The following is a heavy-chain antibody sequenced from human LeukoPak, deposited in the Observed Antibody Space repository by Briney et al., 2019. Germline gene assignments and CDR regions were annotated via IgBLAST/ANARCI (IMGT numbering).Heavy chain of an antibody. V-gene: IGHV4-59*01. J-gene: IGHJ4*02. CDR3: ARGEGDCSSTSCYGYFGY. D-gene: IGHD2-2*01. CDR1: GGSISSYY. Sequence: PSETLSLTCTVSGGSISSYYWSWIRQPPGKGLEWIGYIYYSGSTNYNPSLKSRVTISVDTSKNQFSLKLSSVTAADTAVYYCARGEGDCSSTSCYGYFGYWGQGTLVTVSS. CDR2: IYYSGST.